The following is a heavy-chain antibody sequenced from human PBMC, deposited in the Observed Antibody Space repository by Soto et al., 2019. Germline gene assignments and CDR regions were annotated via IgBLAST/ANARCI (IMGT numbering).Heavy chain of an antibody. CDR3: ARWSAIVGGAEAIDV. D-gene: IGHD1-26*01. J-gene: IGHJ3*01. V-gene: IGHV1-18*01. CDR2: LSAYNGDT. Sequence: QVQLVQSGAEVKKPGASVRVSCKTSGYTFINYGITWVRQAPGQGLEWMGWLSAYNGDTSSSEKLQDRFTMTTDTSTNTVYMDLRRLTSDDTSVYYCARWSAIVGGAEAIDVWGQGTMVIVSS. CDR1: GYTFINYG.